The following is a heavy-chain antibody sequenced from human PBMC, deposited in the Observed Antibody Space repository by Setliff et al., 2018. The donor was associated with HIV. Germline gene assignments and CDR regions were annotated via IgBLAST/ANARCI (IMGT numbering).Heavy chain of an antibody. CDR2: IYYSGST. V-gene: IGHV4-59*08. J-gene: IGHJ3*02. CDR3: ARQGGYSSPLSI. CDR1: NGSISYYY. D-gene: IGHD6-19*01. Sequence: SETLPLTCTVSNGSISYYYWTWIRQPPGKGLEFIGYIYYSGSTNYNPSLNSRVTISLDTSRNQFSLKLSSVTAADTAVYYCARQGGYSSPLSIWGQGTMVTVSS.